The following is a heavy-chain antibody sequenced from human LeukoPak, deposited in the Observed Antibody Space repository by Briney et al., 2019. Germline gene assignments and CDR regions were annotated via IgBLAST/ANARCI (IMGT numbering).Heavy chain of an antibody. CDR1: GGSITSYC. CDR2: IYYSGST. CDR3: ARHGGQLVPSAVDT. V-gene: IGHV4-59*08. D-gene: IGHD6-6*01. Sequence: PSETLSLTCTVSGGSITSYCSSWIRQPPGKGLEWIGYIYYSGSTNYNPSLKSRVTISVDTSKNQYSLRLSSVTAADTAVYYCARHGGQLVPSAVDTSGQGTLVTVSS. J-gene: IGHJ3*02.